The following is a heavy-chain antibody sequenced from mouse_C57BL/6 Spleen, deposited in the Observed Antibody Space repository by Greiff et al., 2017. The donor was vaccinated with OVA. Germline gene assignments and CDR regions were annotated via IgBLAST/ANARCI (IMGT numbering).Heavy chain of an antibody. CDR3: ARESVVAPFDY. Sequence: QVQLQQPGTELVKPGASVKLSCKASGYTFTSYWMHWVKQRPGQGLEWIGNINPSNGGTNYNEKFKSKATLTVDKSSSTAYMPLSSLTSEDSAVYYGARESVVAPFDYWGQGTTLTVSS. J-gene: IGHJ2*01. CDR2: INPSNGGT. V-gene: IGHV1-53*01. D-gene: IGHD1-1*01. CDR1: GYTFTSYW.